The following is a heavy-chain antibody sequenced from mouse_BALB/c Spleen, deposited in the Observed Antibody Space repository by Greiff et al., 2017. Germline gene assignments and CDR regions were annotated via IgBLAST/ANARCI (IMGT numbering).Heavy chain of an antibody. CDR1: GYTFTSYV. J-gene: IGHJ4*01. D-gene: IGHD2-4*01. CDR2: INPYNDGT. Sequence: VQLQQSGPELVKPGASVKMSCKASGYTFTSYVMHWVKQKPGQGLEWIGYINPYNDGTKYNEKFKGKATLTSDKSSSTAYMELSSLTSEDSAVYYCARWRYDYDGAYAMDYWGQGTSVTVSA. CDR3: ARWRYDYDGAYAMDY. V-gene: IGHV1-14*01.